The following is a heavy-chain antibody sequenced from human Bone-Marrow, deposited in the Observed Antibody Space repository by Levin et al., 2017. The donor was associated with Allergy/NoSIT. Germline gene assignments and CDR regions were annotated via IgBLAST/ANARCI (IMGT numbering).Heavy chain of an antibody. D-gene: IGHD1-26*01. CDR2: IYHSGST. CDR3: AKGTHYIHDLDS. CDR1: GGSISNYY. V-gene: IGHV4-59*01. Sequence: NPSETLSLTCTVSGGSISNYYWSWIRQPPGKGLEWIGYIYHSGSTNYNPSLKSRVTIILDTSKNQFSLKLNSVTAADTAVYFCAKGTHYIHDLDSWGQGTLVTVSS. J-gene: IGHJ4*02.